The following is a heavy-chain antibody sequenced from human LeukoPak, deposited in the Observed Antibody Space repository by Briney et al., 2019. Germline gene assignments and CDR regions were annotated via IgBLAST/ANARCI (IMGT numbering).Heavy chain of an antibody. CDR2: INPSGGST. V-gene: IGHV1-46*01. CDR1: GYTFTSYY. Sequence: ASVKVSCKASGYTFTSYYMHWVRQAPGQGLEWMGIINPSGGSTSYAQKFQGRVTMNRDTSTSTVYMELSSLRSEDTAVYYCARERKAAYCGGDCYSLRAHDGFDIWGQGTMVTVSS. J-gene: IGHJ3*02. CDR3: ARERKAAYCGGDCYSLRAHDGFDI. D-gene: IGHD2-21*02.